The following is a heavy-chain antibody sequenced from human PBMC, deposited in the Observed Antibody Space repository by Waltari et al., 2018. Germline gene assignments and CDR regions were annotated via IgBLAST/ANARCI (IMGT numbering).Heavy chain of an antibody. J-gene: IGHJ6*03. D-gene: IGHD3-3*01. CDR1: GGSLSGYH. V-gene: IGHV4-34*02. CDR3: ARVFGYYYYYMDV. Sequence: QVQLQQWGAGLLKPSETLSLTCDVSGGSLSGYHWTWIRQPPGKGLGWIGAINDSGRTPYTPSPESRVTVSIDTANNQFSLRVRSVTAADTAVYYCARVFGYYYYYMDVWGKGTTVTISS. CDR2: INDSGRT.